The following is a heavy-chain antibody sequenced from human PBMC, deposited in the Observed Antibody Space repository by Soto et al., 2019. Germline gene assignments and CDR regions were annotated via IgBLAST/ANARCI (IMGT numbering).Heavy chain of an antibody. J-gene: IGHJ4*02. CDR1: GFTFSSYA. Sequence: GGSLRLSCAASGFTFSSYAMSWVRQAPGKGLEWVSAISGSGGSTYYADSVKGRFTISRDNSKNTLYLQMNSLRAEDTAVYYCAKFSSGFWSGYYVPEPVGSAGVDYWGQGTLVTVSS. V-gene: IGHV3-23*01. D-gene: IGHD3-3*01. CDR2: ISGSGGST. CDR3: AKFSSGFWSGYYVPEPVGSAGVDY.